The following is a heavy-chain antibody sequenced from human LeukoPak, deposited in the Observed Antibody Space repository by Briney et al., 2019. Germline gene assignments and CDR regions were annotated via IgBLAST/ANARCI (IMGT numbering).Heavy chain of an antibody. D-gene: IGHD3-10*01. CDR1: GFTFSSYW. CDR3: AREEYYGSGEWFDP. Sequence: GGSLRLSCAASGFTFSSYWMHWVRQAPGKGLVWVSRINSGGSSTSYADSVKGRFTISRDNAKNTLYLQMNSLRAEDTAVYYCAREEYYGSGEWFDPWGQGTLVTVSS. J-gene: IGHJ5*02. CDR2: INSGGSST. V-gene: IGHV3-74*01.